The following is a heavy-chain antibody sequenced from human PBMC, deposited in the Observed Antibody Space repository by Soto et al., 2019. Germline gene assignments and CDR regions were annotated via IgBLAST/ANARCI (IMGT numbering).Heavy chain of an antibody. CDR2: INWDGYSI. Sequence: SLRLSCVASGFNFDDHVMHWVRQVPGKGLEWVGHINWDGYSIGYGGSVRGRFSISRDNAKNTLYLQMNSLRPEDTALYFCARSWSGSTSGRMDVWGQGTTVTVSS. D-gene: IGHD3-3*01. CDR3: ARSWSGSTSGRMDV. CDR1: GFNFDDHV. J-gene: IGHJ6*02. V-gene: IGHV3-9*01.